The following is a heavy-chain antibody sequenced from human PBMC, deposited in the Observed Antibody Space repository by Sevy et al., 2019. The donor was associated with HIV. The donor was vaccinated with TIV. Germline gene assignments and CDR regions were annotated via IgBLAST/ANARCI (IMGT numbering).Heavy chain of an antibody. Sequence: SETLSLTCTVSGDSISSGDYYYNWIRQPPGKALAWIGYIYFTGSTYYNPSLQSRVTISVDTSKNQFSLKLRSVTAADTAVYYCAREGMGQLLNGSGWSCFDYWGQGTLVTVSS. J-gene: IGHJ4*02. CDR3: AREGMGQLLNGSGWSCFDY. CDR1: GDSISSGDYY. D-gene: IGHD6-19*01. V-gene: IGHV4-30-4*01. CDR2: IYFTGST.